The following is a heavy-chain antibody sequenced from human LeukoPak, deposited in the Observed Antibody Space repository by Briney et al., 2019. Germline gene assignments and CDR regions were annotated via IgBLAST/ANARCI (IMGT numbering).Heavy chain of an antibody. V-gene: IGHV1-18*01. CDR2: ICAYNCNT. CDR3: ARVDHGDYSYYYYYMDV. D-gene: IGHD4-17*01. CDR1: GYTFTSYG. J-gene: IGHJ6*03. Sequence: ASVKVSCKATGYTFTSYGISWVRQAPGQGLEWMGWICAYNCNTNYAQKLQGRVTMTTDTSTSTAYMELRSLRSDDTAVYYCARVDHGDYSYYYYYMDVWGKGTTVTVSS.